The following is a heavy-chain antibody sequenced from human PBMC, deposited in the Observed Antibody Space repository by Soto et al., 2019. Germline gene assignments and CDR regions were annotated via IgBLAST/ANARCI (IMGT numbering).Heavy chain of an antibody. Sequence: PSETLSLTCTVSGGSISSGGYYWSWIRQHPGKGLEWIGYIYYSGSTYYNPSLKSRVTISVDTSKNQFSLKLSSVTAADTAVYYCARESSGYYDILTGDRPTSWFDPWGQGTLVTVSS. CDR2: IYYSGST. CDR3: ARESSGYYDILTGDRPTSWFDP. V-gene: IGHV4-31*03. J-gene: IGHJ5*02. CDR1: GGSISSGGYY. D-gene: IGHD3-9*01.